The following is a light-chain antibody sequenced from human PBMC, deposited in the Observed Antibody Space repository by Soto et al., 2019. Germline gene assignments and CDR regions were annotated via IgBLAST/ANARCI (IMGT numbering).Light chain of an antibody. J-gene: IGKJ4*01. Sequence: EIVLTQSPGTLSLSPGERATLSCRASQSVSSSYLAWYQQKPGQAPRLLIYGASSRATGIPDRFSGSGSGTDFTLTISRLEPEDFAVYYCQQYGRSRLTCGGGSEVESK. CDR1: QSVSSSY. V-gene: IGKV3-20*01. CDR3: QQYGRSRLT. CDR2: GAS.